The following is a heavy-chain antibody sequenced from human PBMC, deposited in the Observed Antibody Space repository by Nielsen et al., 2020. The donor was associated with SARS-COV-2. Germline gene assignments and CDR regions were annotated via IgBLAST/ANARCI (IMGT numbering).Heavy chain of an antibody. CDR3: ARVSGSAWYFDY. V-gene: IGHV3-7*03. CDR1: GFTFSSYG. Sequence: GGSLRLSCAASGFTFSSYGMHWVRQAPGKGLEWVANIKQDGSERYYVDSVKGRFTISRDNVKNSLYLQMNSLRAEDTAVYYCARVSGSAWYFDYWGQGTLVTVSS. D-gene: IGHD5-12*01. J-gene: IGHJ4*02. CDR2: IKQDGSER.